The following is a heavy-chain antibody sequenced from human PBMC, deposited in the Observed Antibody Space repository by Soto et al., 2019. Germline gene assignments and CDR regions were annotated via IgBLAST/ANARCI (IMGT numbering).Heavy chain of an antibody. V-gene: IGHV1-69*13. CDR3: ARLYYDYVWGSYRYSFPHV. D-gene: IGHD3-16*02. CDR2: IIPIFGTA. J-gene: IGHJ6*02. CDR1: GGTLSSYA. Sequence: GASVKVSCKASGGTLSSYAISWVRQAPGQGLEWMGGIIPIFGTANYAQKFQGRVTITADESTSTAYMELSSLRSEDTAVYYCARLYYDYVWGSYRYSFPHVWGQGTTVTVSS.